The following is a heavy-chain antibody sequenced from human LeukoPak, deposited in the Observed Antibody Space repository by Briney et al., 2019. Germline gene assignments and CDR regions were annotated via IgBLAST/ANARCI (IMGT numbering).Heavy chain of an antibody. J-gene: IGHJ5*02. CDR1: GFTFSSYW. Sequence: GGSLRLSCAASGFTFSSYWMSWVRQAPGKGLEWVANIKQDGSEKYYVDSVKGRFTISRDNAKNSLYLQMNSLRAEDTAVYYCARDLTYYDSSVNWFDPWGQGTLVTVSS. D-gene: IGHD3-22*01. CDR2: IKQDGSEK. V-gene: IGHV3-7*01. CDR3: ARDLTYYDSSVNWFDP.